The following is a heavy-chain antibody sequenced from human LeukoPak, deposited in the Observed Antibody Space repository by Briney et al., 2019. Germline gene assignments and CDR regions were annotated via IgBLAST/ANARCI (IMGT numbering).Heavy chain of an antibody. V-gene: IGHV1-18*01. Sequence: ASVKVSCKASGYTFTSNGISWVRQAPGQGLEWMGWIGAYNGNTSYAQKLQGRVTMTTDTFTSTAYMELRSLRSDDTAVYYCAYCSSTSCYGEGWDYMHVWGKGTTVTVSS. CDR3: AYCSSTSCYGEGWDYMHV. D-gene: IGHD2-2*01. J-gene: IGHJ6*03. CDR2: IGAYNGNT. CDR1: GYTFTSNG.